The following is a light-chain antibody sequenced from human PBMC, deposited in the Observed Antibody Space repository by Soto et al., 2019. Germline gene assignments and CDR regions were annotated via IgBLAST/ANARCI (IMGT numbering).Light chain of an antibody. CDR2: GAS. J-gene: IGKJ1*01. CDR3: QQYGSSPRT. V-gene: IGKV3-20*01. CDR1: QTVRSSS. Sequence: EIVLTQSPATLSLSPGERATLSCRASQTVRSSSLAWYQQEPGQAPRLLIFGASTRAAGFPDRFSGSGSGTDFTLTISRLEPEDFAVYYCQQYGSSPRTFGQGTKVDI.